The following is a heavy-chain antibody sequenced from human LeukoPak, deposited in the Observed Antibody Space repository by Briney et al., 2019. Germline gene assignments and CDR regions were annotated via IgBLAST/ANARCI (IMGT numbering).Heavy chain of an antibody. CDR2: ISDSGSST. CDR1: GFTFSSYA. V-gene: IGHV3-23*01. Sequence: GGSLRLSCAASGFTFSSYAMSWVRQAPGKGLESVSTISDSGSSTYYTDSVKGRFTFSRDNSKNTLHLQMNSLRAEDTAVYYCTKDHGFYSSGWHPLFDHWGQGTLVTVTA. J-gene: IGHJ4*02. CDR3: TKDHGFYSSGWHPLFDH. D-gene: IGHD6-19*01.